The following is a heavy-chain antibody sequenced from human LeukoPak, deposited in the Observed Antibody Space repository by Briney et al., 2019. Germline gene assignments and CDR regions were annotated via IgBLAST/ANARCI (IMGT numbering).Heavy chain of an antibody. CDR1: GDSITMYY. CDR3: ARGRVSSSTWYSTYYYFFYMDF. Sequence: SETLSLTCTVSGDSITMYYWTWIRQPPGKGLEWIGYVDHTGSTKFNPSLNGRVSISRDTSKNFFSLRLRSVTAADTAVYFCARGRVSSSTWYSTYYYFFYMDFWGKGTTVTVSS. J-gene: IGHJ6*03. D-gene: IGHD4-11*01. CDR2: VDHTGST. V-gene: IGHV4-59*01.